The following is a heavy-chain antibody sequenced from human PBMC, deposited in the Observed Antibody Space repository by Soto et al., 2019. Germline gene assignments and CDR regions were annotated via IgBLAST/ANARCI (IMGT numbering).Heavy chain of an antibody. CDR3: AREGGESSDGLYYFDS. CDR2: IYYSGNT. J-gene: IGHJ4*02. CDR1: GGSISSYY. V-gene: IGHV4-59*12. D-gene: IGHD3-16*01. Sequence: SETLSLTCTVSGGSISSYYWSWIRQPPGKGLEWIGYIYYSGNTDYNPSLKSRLAISIDTSKNQFSLKLSSVTAADTAVYFCAREGGESSDGLYYFDSWGQGSLVTVSS.